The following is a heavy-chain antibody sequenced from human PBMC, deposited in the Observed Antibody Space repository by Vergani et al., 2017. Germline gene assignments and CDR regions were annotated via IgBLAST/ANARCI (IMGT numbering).Heavy chain of an antibody. Sequence: QVQLVESGGGVVQPGRSLRLSCAASGFTFSSYAMHWVRQAPGKGLEWVAVISYDGSNKYYADSVKGRFTISRDNSKNTLYLQMNSLRAEDTAVYYCASPGGSGTKYRWPGMDVWGQGTTVTVSS. CDR1: GFTFSSYA. CDR2: ISYDGSNK. D-gene: IGHD3-10*01. CDR3: ASPGGSGTKYRWPGMDV. J-gene: IGHJ6*02. V-gene: IGHV3-30*14.